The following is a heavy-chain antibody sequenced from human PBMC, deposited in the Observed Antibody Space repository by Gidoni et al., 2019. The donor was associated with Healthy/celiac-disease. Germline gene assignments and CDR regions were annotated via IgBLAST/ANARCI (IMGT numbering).Heavy chain of an antibody. D-gene: IGHD3-10*01. J-gene: IGHJ2*01. CDR3: ARGKLLWFGELLRYWYFDL. Sequence: ADSVKGRFTISRDNAKNSLYLQMNSLRAEDTAVYYCARGKLLWFGELLRYWYFDLWGRGTLVTVSS. V-gene: IGHV3-11*05.